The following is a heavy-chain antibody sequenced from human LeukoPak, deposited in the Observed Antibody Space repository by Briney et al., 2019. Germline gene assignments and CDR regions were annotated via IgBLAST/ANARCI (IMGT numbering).Heavy chain of an antibody. CDR3: ARVLTVSNYYHFDS. V-gene: IGHV3-72*01. Sequence: PGGSLTLSCVASGFTLSDHYMDWVRQAPGEGLEWFGRTRNKANSYSTEYAASVRGRFTHSRDDSKNSMYLQMNSLKTEDKAVYYCARVLTVSNYYHFDSWGQGTLVTVSS. D-gene: IGHD3-22*01. CDR2: TRNKANSYST. J-gene: IGHJ4*02. CDR1: GFTLSDHY.